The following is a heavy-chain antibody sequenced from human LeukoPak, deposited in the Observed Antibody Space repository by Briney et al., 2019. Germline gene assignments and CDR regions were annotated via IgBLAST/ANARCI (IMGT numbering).Heavy chain of an antibody. CDR3: AVYYYGSGSYYNLHDY. J-gene: IGHJ4*02. V-gene: IGHV4-39*01. CDR1: GGSFSSYY. Sequence: PSETLSLTCAVYGGSFSSYYWGWIRQPPGKGLEWIGSIYYSGSTYYNPSLKSRVTISVDTSKNQFSLKLSSVTAADTAVYYCAVYYYGSGSYYNLHDYWGQGTLVAVSS. CDR2: IYYSGST. D-gene: IGHD3-10*01.